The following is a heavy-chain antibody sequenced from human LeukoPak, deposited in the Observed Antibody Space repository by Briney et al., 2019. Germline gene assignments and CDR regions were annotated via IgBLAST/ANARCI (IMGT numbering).Heavy chain of an antibody. Sequence: GGTLGLSCATSGFTFSSIWVSWVRQAPGKGREWVANIKHDGSETKYVDSVKGRFTISRDNAKNSLHLQMNCMRVEDTAVYYCAKNGGPHGMDVWGQGTTVTVSS. J-gene: IGHJ6*02. V-gene: IGHV3-7*02. CDR3: AKNGGPHGMDV. D-gene: IGHD3-16*01. CDR2: IKHDGSET. CDR1: GFTFSSIW.